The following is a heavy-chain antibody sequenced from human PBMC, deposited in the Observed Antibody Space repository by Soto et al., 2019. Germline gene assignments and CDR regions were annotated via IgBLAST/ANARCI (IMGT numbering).Heavy chain of an antibody. CDR2: INPRGGST. J-gene: IGHJ5*02. Sequence: GASVKVSCKASGYTFTIYYMHGVLQSALQGLDWLGIINPRGGSTTFAQKFQGRVTMTTDTSTTTVYMELSGLRSEDTALYYCARALPSSSSLGWMDPWGQGTLVTVSS. V-gene: IGHV1-46*01. D-gene: IGHD2-2*01. CDR3: ARALPSSSSLGWMDP. CDR1: GYTFTIYY.